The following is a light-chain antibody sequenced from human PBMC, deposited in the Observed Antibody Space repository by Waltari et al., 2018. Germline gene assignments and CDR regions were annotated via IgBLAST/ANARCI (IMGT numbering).Light chain of an antibody. CDR3: QQSVT. J-gene: IGKJ1*01. Sequence: ELVLTQSPGTLSLSPGERATLSCRASQSVSSSYLAWYQQKPGQAPRLLIYGASSRATGIPDRFSGSGSGTDFTLTISRLEPEDFAVYYCQQSVTFGQGTKVEIK. CDR1: QSVSSSY. V-gene: IGKV3-20*01. CDR2: GAS.